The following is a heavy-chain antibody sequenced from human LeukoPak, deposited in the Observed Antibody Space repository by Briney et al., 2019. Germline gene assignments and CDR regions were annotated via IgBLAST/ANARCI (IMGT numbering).Heavy chain of an antibody. J-gene: IGHJ5*02. CDR3: AGYSSGSFNWFDP. CDR1: GGSISSSSYY. Sequence: SETLSLTCTVSGGSISSSSYYWGWIRQPPGKGLEWIGSIYYSGSTYYNPSLKSRVTISVDTSKNQFSLKLSSVTAADTAVYYCAGYSSGSFNWFDPWGQGTLVTVSS. CDR2: IYYSGST. V-gene: IGHV4-39*07. D-gene: IGHD3-22*01.